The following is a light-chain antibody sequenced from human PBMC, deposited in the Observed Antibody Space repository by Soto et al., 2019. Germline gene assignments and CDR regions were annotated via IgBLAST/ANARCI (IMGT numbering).Light chain of an antibody. CDR2: ENN. V-gene: IGLV1-51*02. CDR1: SSNIGNNY. CDR3: GAWDSRLSVVI. J-gene: IGLJ2*01. Sequence: QSVLTQPPSVSAAPGQKVTISCSGSSSNIGNNYVSWYQQLPGTAPKLLIYENNKRPSVIPDRFSGSKSGTSATLGITGLQTGDEADYYCGAWDSRLSVVIFGGGTKLTVL.